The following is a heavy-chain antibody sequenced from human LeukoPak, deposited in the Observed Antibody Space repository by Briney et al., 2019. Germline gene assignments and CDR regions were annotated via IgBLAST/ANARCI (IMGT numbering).Heavy chain of an antibody. V-gene: IGHV3-30*18. CDR3: AKDLGFGELFHDY. D-gene: IGHD3-10*01. CDR1: GFTLNSYG. J-gene: IGHJ4*02. Sequence: GGSLRLSCAASGFTLNSYGMQWVRQAPGKGLEWVAVISYDGSNRYYADSVKGRFTISRDNSKNTLYLQVNSLRAEDTAVYYCAKDLGFGELFHDYWGQGTLVTVSS. CDR2: ISYDGSNR.